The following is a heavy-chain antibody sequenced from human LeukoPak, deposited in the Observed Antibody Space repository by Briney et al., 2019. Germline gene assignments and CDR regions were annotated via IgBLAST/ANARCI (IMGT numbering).Heavy chain of an antibody. J-gene: IGHJ5*02. D-gene: IGHD3-10*01. CDR1: GGSLSNYY. Sequence: GGSLSNYYWSWVRQPPGKGLEWIGEINHSESTKFNPSVKTRVTIFVAMSKSQFSLELSSVTAADTAVYYCARGPASGSDFAWFDPWGQGTLVTVSS. CDR3: ARGPASGSDFAWFDP. CDR2: INHSEST. V-gene: IGHV4-34*01.